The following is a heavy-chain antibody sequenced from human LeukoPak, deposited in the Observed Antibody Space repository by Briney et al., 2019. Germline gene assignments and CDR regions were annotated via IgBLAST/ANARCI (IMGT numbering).Heavy chain of an antibody. D-gene: IGHD2-15*01. J-gene: IGHJ4*02. V-gene: IGHV1-8*03. CDR1: GYTFTRYD. CDR3: ARVDGSPDS. Sequence: GASVKVSCKASGYTFTRYDINWVRQATGQGLEWMGWVNPKSGYTGYAQKFQGKVTITRDTSINTAYMELSSLTSEDAAVYYCARVDGSPDSWGQGTLVTVSS. CDR2: VNPKSGYT.